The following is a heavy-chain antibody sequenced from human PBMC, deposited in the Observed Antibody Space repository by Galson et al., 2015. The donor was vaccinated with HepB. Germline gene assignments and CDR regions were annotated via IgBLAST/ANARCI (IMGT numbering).Heavy chain of an antibody. D-gene: IGHD4-17*01. J-gene: IGHJ4*02. CDR2: VSGSGGST. V-gene: IGHV3-23*01. CDR1: GFTFSSNA. CDR3: AKYADYGSTNQFDY. Sequence: SLRLSCAASGFTFSSNAMSWVRQAPGKGLEWVSGVSGSGGSTYYADSVKGRFSISRDSSKNTLYLQMSSLRAEDTAVYYCAKYADYGSTNQFDYWGQGTLVTVSS.